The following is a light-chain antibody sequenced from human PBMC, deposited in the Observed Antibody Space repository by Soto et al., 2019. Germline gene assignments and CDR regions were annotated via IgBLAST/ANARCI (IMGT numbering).Light chain of an antibody. V-gene: IGLV2-14*01. CDR1: SSDVGGYDY. CDR3: TSYTSSSTQV. Sequence: QSVLTQPASVSGSPGQSITISCTGTSSDVGGYDYVSWYQQHPGTAPSLIIFEVTNRPSGVSNPFSGSKSGNTASLTISGLQAEDEADYYCTSYTSSSTQVFGTGTKVTVL. CDR2: EVT. J-gene: IGLJ1*01.